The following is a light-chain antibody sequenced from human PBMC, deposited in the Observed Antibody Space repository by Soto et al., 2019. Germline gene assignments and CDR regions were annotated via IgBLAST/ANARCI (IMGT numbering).Light chain of an antibody. J-gene: IGKJ1*01. Sequence: DIQMTQSPYTLSAHVGDIVNISCRASQSVNSWLAWYQQKPGKAPKLLIYKASTLESGVPSRFGGSGSGTKFTLTITSLQPEDFATYYCQQYNSFSWTFGQGTKV. V-gene: IGKV1-5*03. CDR2: KAS. CDR3: QQYNSFSWT. CDR1: QSVNSW.